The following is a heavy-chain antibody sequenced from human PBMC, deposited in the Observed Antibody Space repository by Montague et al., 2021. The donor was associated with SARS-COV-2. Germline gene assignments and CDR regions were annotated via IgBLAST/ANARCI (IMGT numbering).Heavy chain of an antibody. V-gene: IGHV4-34*01. CDR3: ARGAPGF. CDR2: IRHSGAT. Sequence: SETLSLTCAVYGGSFSDYPWTWIRQPPGKGLQWIGQIRHSGATKYNPSLESRLTISVDTSKNQFSLKLSSVTAADTAVYYCARGAPGFWGQGSLVTASS. CDR1: GGSFSDYP. D-gene: IGHD6-25*01. J-gene: IGHJ4*02.